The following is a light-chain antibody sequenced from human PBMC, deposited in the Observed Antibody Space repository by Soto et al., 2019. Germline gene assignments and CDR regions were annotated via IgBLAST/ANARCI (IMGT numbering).Light chain of an antibody. CDR1: QGIRND. V-gene: IGKV1-6*01. CDR2: SAS. Sequence: AIPMTQSPSSLSAFVGDRVTITCRASQGIRNDLVWYQQRPGKAPKILIYSASSLQSGVPSRFSGRGSDTDFTLTINSLQPEDFSTYYCLQDYSYPYTFGQGTKLEIK. J-gene: IGKJ2*01. CDR3: LQDYSYPYT.